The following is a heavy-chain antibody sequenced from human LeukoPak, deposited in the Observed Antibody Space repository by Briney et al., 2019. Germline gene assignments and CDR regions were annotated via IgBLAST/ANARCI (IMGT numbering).Heavy chain of an antibody. Sequence: GGSLRLSCAASGFTFSSYSMNWVRQAPGKGLEWVSSISSSSSYIYYADSVKGRFTISRDNAKNSLYLQMNSLRAEDTAVYYCARDPYYYGSGSYPDYYYGMDVWGEGTTVTVSS. CDR2: ISSSSSYI. J-gene: IGHJ6*04. D-gene: IGHD3-10*01. V-gene: IGHV3-21*01. CDR3: ARDPYYYGSGSYPDYYYGMDV. CDR1: GFTFSSYS.